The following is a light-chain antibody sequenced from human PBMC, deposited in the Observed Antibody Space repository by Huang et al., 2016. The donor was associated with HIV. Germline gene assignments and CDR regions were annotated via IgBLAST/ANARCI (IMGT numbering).Light chain of an antibody. CDR3: QQYAKWPSNT. CDR2: GAS. J-gene: IGKJ2*01. V-gene: IGKV3-15*01. Sequence: EIVMTQSPAPLSLSPGERATLSCRASQSVNSKLAWYQQKLGQAPRLLIYGASTRANGVPGRFSGSGAGTELTLTISSLQSEDCAVYYCQQYAKWPSNTFGQGTKLESK. CDR1: QSVNSK.